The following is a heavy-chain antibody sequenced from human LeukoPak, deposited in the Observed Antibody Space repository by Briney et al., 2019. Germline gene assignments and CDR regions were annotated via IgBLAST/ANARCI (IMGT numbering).Heavy chain of an antibody. CDR1: GGSISSYY. J-gene: IGHJ5*02. V-gene: IGHV4-4*07. D-gene: IGHD3-10*01. Sequence: PSETLSLTCTVSGGSISSYYWSWIRQPAGKGLEWIGRIYSSGSTDYNPSLKSRVTMSVDTSKNKFSLKLSSVTAADTAVYYCVRDSGTTGEVKLDPWGQGTLVTVSS. CDR2: IYSSGST. CDR3: VRDSGTTGEVKLDP.